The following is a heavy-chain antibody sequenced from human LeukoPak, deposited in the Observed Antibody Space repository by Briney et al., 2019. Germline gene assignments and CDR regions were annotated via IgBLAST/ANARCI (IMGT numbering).Heavy chain of an antibody. CDR2: ISSSSNYI. J-gene: IGHJ4*02. V-gene: IGHV3-21*01. CDR1: GFTFSSYS. D-gene: IGHD2-2*01. Sequence: GGSLRLSCAASGFTFSSYSMNWVRQAPGKGLEWVSSISSSSNYIYYADSMKGRFTISRDNAKYSLYLQMNSLRAEDMAVYYCARSTRSQYCSSTSCSFDYWGQGTLVTVSS. CDR3: ARSTRSQYCSSTSCSFDY.